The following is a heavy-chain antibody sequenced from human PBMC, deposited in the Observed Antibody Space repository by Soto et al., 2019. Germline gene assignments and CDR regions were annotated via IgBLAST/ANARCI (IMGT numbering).Heavy chain of an antibody. J-gene: IGHJ4*02. V-gene: IGHV3-23*01. D-gene: IGHD6-19*01. CDR1: GFSISTHA. Sequence: GGSLRLSCVASGFSISTHALTWVRQTPGKGLEWVSSFSGRSGDTYYAASVKGRFTISGDSSKNTVILQMNNLRADDTALYYCARDSSAWPNYFDSWGQGIQVTVSS. CDR2: FSGRSGDT. CDR3: ARDSSAWPNYFDS.